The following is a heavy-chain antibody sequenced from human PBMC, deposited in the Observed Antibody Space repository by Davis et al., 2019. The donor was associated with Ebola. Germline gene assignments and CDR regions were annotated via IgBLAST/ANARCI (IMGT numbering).Heavy chain of an antibody. D-gene: IGHD2-21*01. CDR3: AKETRGGAQDQ. CDR1: DASITNYY. J-gene: IGHJ4*02. Sequence: PSETLSLTCTVSDASITNYYCTWIRQPPGKALEWIGYISYSRSTSYNPSLKTRVTMSVDTSKNQFSLKLSSVTTADTAIYYCAKETRGGAQDQWGQGTLVTVSS. CDR2: ISYSRST. V-gene: IGHV4-59*01.